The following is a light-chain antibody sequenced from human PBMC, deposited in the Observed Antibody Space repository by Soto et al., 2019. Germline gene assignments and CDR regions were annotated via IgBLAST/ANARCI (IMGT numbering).Light chain of an antibody. J-gene: IGKJ4*01. V-gene: IGKV1-39*01. CDR3: QQSHSNIQDLT. Sequence: DIQMTQSPSSLSASVGDRVTITCRASQSVSNRLNWYQQKPGKAPKLLIYASSNLQSGVPSRFSGRGSGTDFTLTISSLQPEDFATYYCQQSHSNIQDLTFGGGPKVEIK. CDR1: QSVSNR. CDR2: ASS.